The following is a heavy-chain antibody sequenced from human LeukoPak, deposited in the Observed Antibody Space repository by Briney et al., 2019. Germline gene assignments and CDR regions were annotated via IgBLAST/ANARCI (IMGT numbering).Heavy chain of an antibody. Sequence: GGSLRLSCAASGFTFSSYAMSWVRQAPGKGLEWVSAISGSGGSTYYADSVKGRFTISRDNAKSSVYLQMNSLRAEDTAVYYCARVYCGGGTCYGYCDYWGQGTLVTVSS. CDR3: ARVYCGGGTCYGYCDY. V-gene: IGHV3-23*01. J-gene: IGHJ4*02. CDR2: ISGSGGST. D-gene: IGHD2-15*01. CDR1: GFTFSSYA.